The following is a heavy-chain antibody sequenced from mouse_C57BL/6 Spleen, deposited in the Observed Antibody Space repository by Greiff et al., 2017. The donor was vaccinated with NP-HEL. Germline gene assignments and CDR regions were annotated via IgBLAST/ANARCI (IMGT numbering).Heavy chain of an antibody. CDR2: ISSGSSTI. CDR3: ARDDGYYEFDV. D-gene: IGHD2-3*01. CDR1: GFTFSDYG. V-gene: IGHV5-17*01. J-gene: IGHJ1*03. Sequence: EVNVVESGGGLVKPGGSLKLSCAASGFTFSDYGMHWVRQAPEKGLEWVAYISSGSSTIYYADTVKGRFTISRDNAKNTLFLQMTSLRSEDTAMYYCARDDGYYEFDVWGTGTTVTVSS.